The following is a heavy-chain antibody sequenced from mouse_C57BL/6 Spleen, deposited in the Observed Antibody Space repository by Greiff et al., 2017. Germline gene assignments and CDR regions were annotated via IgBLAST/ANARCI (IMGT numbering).Heavy chain of an antibody. CDR3: ARRERLQVIGY. V-gene: IGHV1-64*01. Sequence: QVQLQQPGAELVKPGASVKLSCKASGYTFTSYWMHWVKQRPGQGLEWIGMIHPNSGSTNYNEKFKSKATLTVDKSSSTAYMQLCSLTSEDSAVYYCARRERLQVIGYWGEGTTLTVSS. D-gene: IGHD2-4*01. J-gene: IGHJ2*01. CDR1: GYTFTSYW. CDR2: IHPNSGST.